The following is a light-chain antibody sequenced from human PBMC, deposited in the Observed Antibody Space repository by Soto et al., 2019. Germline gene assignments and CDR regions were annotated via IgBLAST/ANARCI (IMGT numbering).Light chain of an antibody. CDR1: QDISNY. V-gene: IGKV1-33*01. J-gene: IGKJ5*01. CDR2: DAS. CDR3: QQYDDLPVT. Sequence: DIQMTQSPSSLSASVGDRVTITCQASQDISNYLTWYQQKPGEAPKLLIYDASNLETGVPSRFSGARYGTDFTFTISSLQPEDIATYYCQQYDDLPVTFGQGTRLEIK.